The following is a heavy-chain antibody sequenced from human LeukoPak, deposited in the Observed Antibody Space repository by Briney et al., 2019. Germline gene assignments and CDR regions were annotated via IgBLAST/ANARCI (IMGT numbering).Heavy chain of an antibody. CDR1: EFTFSAFW. CDR3: AKDNSQPIAAAGRWFDP. Sequence: PGGSLRLSCAASEFTFSAFWMSWVRQAPGKGLEWVANINQDGSVKYYVDSVKGRFTVSRDNAKNALYLQTNSLRAEDTAVYYCAKDNSQPIAAAGRWFDPWGQGTLVTVSS. D-gene: IGHD6-13*01. J-gene: IGHJ5*02. V-gene: IGHV3-7*03. CDR2: INQDGSVK.